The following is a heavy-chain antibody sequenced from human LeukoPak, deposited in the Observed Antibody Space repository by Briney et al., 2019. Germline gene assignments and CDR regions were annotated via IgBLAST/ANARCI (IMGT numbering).Heavy chain of an antibody. J-gene: IGHJ4*02. CDR3: ARATSYYDFDY. CDR2: IYSGGST. Sequence: GGSLRLSCAASGFTVSSNYMSWVRQAPGKGPEWVSVIYSGGSTYYADSVKGRFTISRDNSKNTLYLQMNSLRAEDTAVYYCARATSYYDFDYWGQGTLVTVSS. D-gene: IGHD3-3*01. CDR1: GFTVSSNY. V-gene: IGHV3-53*01.